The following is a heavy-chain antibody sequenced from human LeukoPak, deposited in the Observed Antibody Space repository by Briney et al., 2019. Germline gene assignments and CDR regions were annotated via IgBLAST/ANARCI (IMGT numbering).Heavy chain of an antibody. V-gene: IGHV3-74*01. CDR1: GFTFSGNW. CDR2: LDSDVSIT. J-gene: IGHJ6*02. Sequence: AGGSLRLSCAASGFTFSGNWMHWVRQAPGKGLVWVSRLDSDVSITNYADSVKGRFTISSDNAKNTLYLQMNSLTAEDTAVYYCARVPGCSGYFYGMDVWGQGTTVTVSS. D-gene: IGHD5-12*01. CDR3: ARVPGCSGYFYGMDV.